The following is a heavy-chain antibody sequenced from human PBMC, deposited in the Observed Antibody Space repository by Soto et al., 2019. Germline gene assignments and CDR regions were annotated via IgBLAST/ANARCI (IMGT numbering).Heavy chain of an antibody. J-gene: IGHJ4*02. Sequence: SETLSLTCAVHGGSFSGYYWDWIRQPPGKGLEWIGEVNYGGTSNYNPSLKSRATISVDTSKNQFSLKLSSVTAADTAVYYCARHGAGSRTLYYYDSSGYAFDYWGQGTLVTVSS. V-gene: IGHV4-34*01. CDR2: VNYGGTS. CDR3: ARHGAGSRTLYYYDSSGYAFDY. CDR1: GGSFSGYY. D-gene: IGHD3-22*01.